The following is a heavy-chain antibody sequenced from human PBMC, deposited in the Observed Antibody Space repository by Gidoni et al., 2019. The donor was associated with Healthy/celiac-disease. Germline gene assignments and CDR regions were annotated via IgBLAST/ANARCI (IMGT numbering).Heavy chain of an antibody. D-gene: IGHD2-2*01. J-gene: IGHJ6*02. V-gene: IGHV3-21*01. CDR3: ARDGFGYCSSTSCQNPYYYYYGMDV. CDR2: ISSSSSYI. Sequence: EVQLVESGGGLVKPGGSLRLSCAASGFTFSSYSMNWVRQAPGQGLEWVSSISSSSSYIYYADSVKGRFTISRDNAKNSLYLQMNSLRAEDTAVYYCARDGFGYCSSTSCQNPYYYYYGMDVWGQGTTVTVSS. CDR1: GFTFSSYS.